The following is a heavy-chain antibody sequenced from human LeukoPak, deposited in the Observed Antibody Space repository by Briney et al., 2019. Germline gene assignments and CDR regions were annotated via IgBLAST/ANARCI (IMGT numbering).Heavy chain of an antibody. J-gene: IGHJ4*02. CDR2: MNPNSGNT. V-gene: IGHV1-8*01. Sequence: GASVKVSCKASGYTFTSYDINWVRQATGQGLEWMGWMNPNSGNTGYAQKFQGRVTMTEDTSTDTAYMELSSLRYEDTAVYYCATVEYYGSWSQYFFDYWGQGTLVTVSS. CDR3: ATVEYYGSWSQYFFDY. D-gene: IGHD3-10*01. CDR1: GYTFTSYD.